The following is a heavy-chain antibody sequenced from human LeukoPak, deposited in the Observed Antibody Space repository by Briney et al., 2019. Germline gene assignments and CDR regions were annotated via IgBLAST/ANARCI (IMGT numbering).Heavy chain of an antibody. CDR2: INPNSGGT. CDR3: ARDYGYSSGCDY. Sequence: ASVKVSCKASGYTFTGYYMHWVRQAPGQGLEWMGWINPNSGGTNYAQKFQGRVTMTRDTSISTAYMELSRLRSNDTAVYYCARDYGYSSGCDYWGQGILVTVSS. J-gene: IGHJ4*02. D-gene: IGHD6-19*01. CDR1: GYTFTGYY. V-gene: IGHV1-2*02.